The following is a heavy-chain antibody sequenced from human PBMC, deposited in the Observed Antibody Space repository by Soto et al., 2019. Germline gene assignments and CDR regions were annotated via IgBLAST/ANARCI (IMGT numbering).Heavy chain of an antibody. D-gene: IGHD6-13*01. V-gene: IGHV1-8*01. CDR2: MNPNSSNT. Sequence: QVQLVQSGAEVKKPGASVKVSCKASGYTFTSYDIDWVRQATGQGLEWMRWMNPNSSNTGYAQKFQGSITMTRNNSISTAYMELRSLRSEDTAVYYCARIYKGPQLVDYYYGMYVWGQGTTVTVSS. CDR3: ARIYKGPQLVDYYYGMYV. J-gene: IGHJ6*02. CDR1: GYTFTSYD.